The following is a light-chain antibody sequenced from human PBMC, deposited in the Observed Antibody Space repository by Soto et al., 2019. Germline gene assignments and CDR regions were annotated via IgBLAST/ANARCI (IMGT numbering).Light chain of an antibody. V-gene: IGKV1-17*01. Sequence: DIQMTQSPSSLFASVGDRVTITCRASQGIRNNLGWYQQRPGEAPKRLIYGASSLQREVPSRFSGSGSGTEFTLTISSLRPEDSATYYCLQHDSYPRTFGQGTKLEIK. J-gene: IGKJ1*01. CDR2: GAS. CDR3: LQHDSYPRT. CDR1: QGIRNN.